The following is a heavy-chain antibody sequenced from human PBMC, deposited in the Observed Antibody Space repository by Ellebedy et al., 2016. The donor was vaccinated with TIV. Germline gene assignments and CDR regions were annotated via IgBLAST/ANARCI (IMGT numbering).Heavy chain of an antibody. CDR1: GDSVSSDW. CDR3: ARGGPYGSGSYYWKY. V-gene: IGHV4-59*02. CDR2: IHQTGQT. J-gene: IGHJ4*02. D-gene: IGHD3-10*01. Sequence: SETLSLXCKVSGDSVSSDWWSWVRQPPGKGLEWIAEIHQTGQTTYNPSLESRVTISVDTSKNQFSLNLSSVTAADTAVYYCARGGPYGSGSYYWKYWGQGTLVTVSP.